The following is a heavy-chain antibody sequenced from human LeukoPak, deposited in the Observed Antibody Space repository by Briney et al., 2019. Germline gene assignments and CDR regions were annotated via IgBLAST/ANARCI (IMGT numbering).Heavy chain of an antibody. D-gene: IGHD7-27*01. CDR2: IWYDGSKK. CDR1: GFTFSNYG. J-gene: IGHJ3*02. Sequence: GGSLRLSCAASGFTFSNYGMHWVRQAPGKGLEWVAGIWYDGSKKNYADSGKGRFTISRDNSKNTVYLQMNSLRAEDTAVYYCARDLSLGGVDIWGQGTMVTVSS. V-gene: IGHV3-33*08. CDR3: ARDLSLGGVDI.